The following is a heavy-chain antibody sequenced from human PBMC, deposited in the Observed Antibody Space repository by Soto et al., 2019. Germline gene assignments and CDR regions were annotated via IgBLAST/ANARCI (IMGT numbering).Heavy chain of an antibody. V-gene: IGHV3-7*01. Sequence: EVRLVESGGGLVQPGGSLRLSCAASGFTFSSYWMSWVRQAPGKGLEWVANIKQDGSEKYYVDSVKGRFTISRDNAKNSLYLQMNSLRAEDTAVYYCARDESVVVTAPYFDYWGQGTLVTVSS. D-gene: IGHD2-21*02. J-gene: IGHJ4*02. CDR1: GFTFSSYW. CDR3: ARDESVVVTAPYFDY. CDR2: IKQDGSEK.